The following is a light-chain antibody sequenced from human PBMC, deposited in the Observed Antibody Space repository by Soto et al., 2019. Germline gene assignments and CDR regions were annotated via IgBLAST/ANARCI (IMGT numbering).Light chain of an antibody. J-gene: IGLJ2*01. CDR3: CSYAGTYAV. Sequence: QSALTQPRSVSGSPGQSVAISCTGTSSDDGGYNYVSWYQQHPGKAPKLMIYDVSGRPSGVPDRFSGSKSGNTASLTISGLQAEDEADYYCCSYAGTYAVFGGGTKLTVL. CDR1: SSDDGGYNY. V-gene: IGLV2-11*01. CDR2: DVS.